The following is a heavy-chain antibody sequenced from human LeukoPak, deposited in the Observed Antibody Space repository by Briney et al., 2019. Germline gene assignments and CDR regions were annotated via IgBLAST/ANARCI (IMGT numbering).Heavy chain of an antibody. Sequence: PGGSLRLSCAASGFTCSNYWMTWVGHAPGKGREGVANIKHDGSEDYYLDSVKGRLTISRYNAKSSMWLQMNSLRDEDTAVYYCARDQTPFYWGQGSLVTVSS. CDR1: GFTCSNYW. CDR3: ARDQTPFY. D-gene: IGHD2-15*01. V-gene: IGHV3-7*01. J-gene: IGHJ4*02. CDR2: IKHDGSED.